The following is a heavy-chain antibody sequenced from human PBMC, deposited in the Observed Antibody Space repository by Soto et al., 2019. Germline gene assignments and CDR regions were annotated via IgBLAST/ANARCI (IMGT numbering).Heavy chain of an antibody. V-gene: IGHV3-30*18. CDR3: AKDEEKYYYDSPGAFDI. D-gene: IGHD3-22*01. J-gene: IGHJ3*02. Sequence: EASLRLSCSTSGFTFSNYGMHWVRQAPGKGLEWVAVISYDGSNKYYADSVKGRFTTSRDNSKNTLYLQMNSLRAEDTAVYYCAKDEEKYYYDSPGAFDIWGQGT. CDR2: ISYDGSNK. CDR1: GFTFSNYG.